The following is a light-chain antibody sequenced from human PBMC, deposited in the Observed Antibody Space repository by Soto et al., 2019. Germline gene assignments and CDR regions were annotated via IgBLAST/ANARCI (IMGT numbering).Light chain of an antibody. CDR1: SSDVGGYNY. J-gene: IGLJ2*01. CDR2: EVY. Sequence: QSALTQPPSASGSPGQSVTISCTGTSSDVGGYNYVSWYQHHPDKAPKLIIYEVYKRPSGVPDRFSGSKSGNTASLTVSGLQAGDEAEYYCSSYAASDSFVVFGGGTKLTVL. V-gene: IGLV2-8*01. CDR3: SSYAASDSFVV.